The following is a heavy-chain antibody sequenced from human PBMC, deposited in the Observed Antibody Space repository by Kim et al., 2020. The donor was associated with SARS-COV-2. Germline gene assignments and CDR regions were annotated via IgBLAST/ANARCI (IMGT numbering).Heavy chain of an antibody. Sequence: DSVKGRFTISRDNSKNTLYLQMTSLRAEDTALYYCAKRMLSSSGNYYFDYWGQGTLVTVSS. V-gene: IGHV3-23*02. J-gene: IGHJ4*02. CDR3: AKRMLSSSGNYYFDY. D-gene: IGHD3-22*01.